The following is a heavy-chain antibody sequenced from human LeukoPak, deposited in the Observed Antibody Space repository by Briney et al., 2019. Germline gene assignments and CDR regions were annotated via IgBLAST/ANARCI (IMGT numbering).Heavy chain of an antibody. Sequence: GGSLRLSCAASGFTFSSYGMHWVRQAPGKGLEWVAAISYDGSNKYYADSVKGRFTISRDNSKNTLYLQMNSLRAEDTAVYYCAKDHVIAVAGTSDYWGQGTLVTVSS. CDR1: GFTFSSYG. V-gene: IGHV3-30*18. D-gene: IGHD6-19*01. CDR3: AKDHVIAVAGTSDY. CDR2: ISYDGSNK. J-gene: IGHJ4*02.